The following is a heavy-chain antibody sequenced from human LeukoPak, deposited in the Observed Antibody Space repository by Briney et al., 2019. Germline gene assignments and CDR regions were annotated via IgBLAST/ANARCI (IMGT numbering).Heavy chain of an antibody. V-gene: IGHV4-59*01. J-gene: IGHJ4*02. CDR3: TGSPPGGQQWLVVDS. CDR1: GGSLSSYY. CDR2: VYYSGTT. Sequence: SETLSLTCTVSGGSLSSYYWSWIRQPPGKGLEWIGYVYYSGTTNYNPSLKSRVTMSVDTSKNQFFLKLNSVAAGDPGGYLRTGSPPGGQQWLVVDSWGQGTLVTVSS. D-gene: IGHD6-19*01.